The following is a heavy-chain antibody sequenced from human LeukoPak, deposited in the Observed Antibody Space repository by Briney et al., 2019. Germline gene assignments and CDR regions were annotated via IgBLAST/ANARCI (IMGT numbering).Heavy chain of an antibody. D-gene: IGHD1-14*01. V-gene: IGHV3-30*18. CDR1: GFTFSSYG. J-gene: IGHJ3*02. Sequence: PGGSLRLSCAASGFTFSSYGMHWVRQAPGKGLEWVAVISYDGSNKYYADSVKGRFTISRDNSKNTLYLQMNSLRAEDTAVYYCAKGNRAEALDIWGQGTMVTVSS. CDR3: AKGNRAEALDI. CDR2: ISYDGSNK.